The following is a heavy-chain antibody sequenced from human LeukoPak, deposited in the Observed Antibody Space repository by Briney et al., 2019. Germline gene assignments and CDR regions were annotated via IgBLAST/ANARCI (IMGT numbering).Heavy chain of an antibody. J-gene: IGHJ6*03. CDR3: ARIITQPGDFYMDV. D-gene: IGHD1-14*01. CDR1: GFSFSDYY. Sequence: GGSLRLSCAASGFSFSDYYMGWIRQAPGKGLEWVSYITTRGNTIYSTDSLKGRLTISRDNARDSLYLHMNSLRAEDTALYYCARIITQPGDFYMDVWGKGTTVTVSS. V-gene: IGHV3-11*04. CDR2: ITTRGNTI.